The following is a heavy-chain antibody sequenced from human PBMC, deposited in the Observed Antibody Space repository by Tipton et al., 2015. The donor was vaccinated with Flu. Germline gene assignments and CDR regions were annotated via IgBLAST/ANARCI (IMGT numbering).Heavy chain of an antibody. D-gene: IGHD5-12*01. V-gene: IGHV4-59*01. CDR2: IYYTGST. CDR3: ARDAPGYGGYLVY. J-gene: IGHJ4*02. CDR1: GGSISSYF. Sequence: TLSLTCSVSGGSISSYFWSWIRQPPGKGLEWIGYIYYTGSTSYNPSLKSRVTLSVDTSKNQFSLKLSSVTAADTAVYYCARDAPGYGGYLVYWGQGTLITVSS.